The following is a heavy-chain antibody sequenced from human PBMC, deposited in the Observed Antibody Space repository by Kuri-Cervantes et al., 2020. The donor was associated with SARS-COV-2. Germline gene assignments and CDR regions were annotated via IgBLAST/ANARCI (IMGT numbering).Heavy chain of an antibody. J-gene: IGHJ4*02. CDR3: AREISIVGVSDY. CDR2: ISSSSYI. V-gene: IGHV3-21*01. Sequence: GGSLRLSCAASGFTFSSYSMNWVRQAPGKGLEWVSSISSSSYIYYADSVKGRFTISRDNAKNSLYLQMNSLRAEDTAVYYCAREISIVGVSDYWGQGTLVTVSS. D-gene: IGHD1-26*01. CDR1: GFTFSSYS.